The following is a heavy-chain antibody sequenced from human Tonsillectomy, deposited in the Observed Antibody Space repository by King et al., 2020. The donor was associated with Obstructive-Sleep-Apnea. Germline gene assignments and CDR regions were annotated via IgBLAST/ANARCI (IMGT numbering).Heavy chain of an antibody. V-gene: IGHV3-15*01. CDR2: IKSKSDGGTT. D-gene: IGHD5-18*01. CDR3: PRYRGYYRSFDY. J-gene: IGHJ4*02. CDR1: GFTFSDAW. Sequence: VQLVESGGGLVEPGGSLRLSCAASGFTFSDAWMNWVRQAPGKGLEWVGLIKSKSDGGTTDYAAPVKGRFTISRDDSENTLYLQVNSLKTEDTAVYYCPRYRGYYRSFDYWGQGTLVTVSS.